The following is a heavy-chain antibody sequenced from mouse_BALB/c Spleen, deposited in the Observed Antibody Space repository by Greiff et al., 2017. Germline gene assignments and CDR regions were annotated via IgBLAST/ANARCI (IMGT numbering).Heavy chain of an antibody. D-gene: IGHD1-1*01. J-gene: IGHJ4*01. CDR3: ARRDYGPRYYYAMDY. CDR2: ISYSGST. V-gene: IGHV3-2*02. CDR1: GYSITSDYA. Sequence: VQLQQSGPGLVKPSQSLSLTCTVTGYSITSDYAWNWIRQFPGNKLEWMGYISYSGSTSYNPSLKSRISITRDTSKNQFFLQLNSVTTEDTATYYCARRDYGPRYYYAMDYWGQGTSVTVSS.